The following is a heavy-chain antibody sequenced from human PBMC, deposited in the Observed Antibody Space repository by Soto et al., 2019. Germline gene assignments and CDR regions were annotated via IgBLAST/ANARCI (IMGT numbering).Heavy chain of an antibody. D-gene: IGHD1-1*01. CDR2: MNPNSGNT. J-gene: IGHJ5*02. CDR1: GYTFTSYD. V-gene: IGHV1-8*01. Sequence: ASVKVSCKASGYTFTSYDINWVRQATGQGLEWMGWMNPNSGNTGYAQKFQGRVTMTRNTSISTAYMELSSLRSEDTAVYYCARVFESPLEINWFDPWGQGTLVTVSS. CDR3: ARVFESPLEINWFDP.